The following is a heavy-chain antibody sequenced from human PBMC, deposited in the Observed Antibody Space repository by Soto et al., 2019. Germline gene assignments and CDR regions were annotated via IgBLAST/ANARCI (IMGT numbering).Heavy chain of an antibody. CDR3: ASSRVVTTYFDY. J-gene: IGHJ4*02. V-gene: IGHV4-30-2*06. D-gene: IGHD2-21*02. Sequence: QLQLQESGSRLVKPSQTLSLTCAVSGGSISRADYSWSWIRQSPGKGPEWIGYIYNSGSTFYNPSLKSRLTISVDWSKNQLSLQLNSVTAADTAVYYCASSRVVTTYFDYWGQGTLVTVSS. CDR1: GGSISRADYS. CDR2: IYNSGST.